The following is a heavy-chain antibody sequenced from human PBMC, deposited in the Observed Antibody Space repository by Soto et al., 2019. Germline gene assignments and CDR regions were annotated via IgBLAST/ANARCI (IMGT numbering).Heavy chain of an antibody. V-gene: IGHV3-23*01. J-gene: IGHJ6*02. CDR3: ANSYGDYYYYGMDV. D-gene: IGHD4-17*01. Sequence: EVQLLESGGGLVQPGGSLRLSCAASGFTFSSYAMSWVRQAPGKGLEWVSAISGSGGSTYYADSVKGRFTISRDNSKKTLYLQMNSLRAEDTAVYYCANSYGDYYYYGMDVWGHGTTVTVSS. CDR2: ISGSGGST. CDR1: GFTFSSYA.